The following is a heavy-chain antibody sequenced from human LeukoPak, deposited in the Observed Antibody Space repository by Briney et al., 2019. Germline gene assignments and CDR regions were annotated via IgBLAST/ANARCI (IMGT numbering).Heavy chain of an antibody. Sequence: PGGSLRLSCAASGFTFSSYAMHWVRQAPGKGLEWVAVISYDGSNKYYADSVKGRFTISRDNSKNTLYLQMNSLRAEDTAVYYCARDFLRYYDILTGPPNRFDFWGQGTLVTVSS. J-gene: IGHJ4*02. CDR2: ISYDGSNK. CDR3: ARDFLRYYDILTGPPNRFDF. CDR1: GFTFSSYA. V-gene: IGHV3-30*04. D-gene: IGHD3-9*01.